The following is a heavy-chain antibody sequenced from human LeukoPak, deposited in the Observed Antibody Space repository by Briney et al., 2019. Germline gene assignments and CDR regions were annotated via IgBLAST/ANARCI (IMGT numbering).Heavy chain of an antibody. J-gene: IGHJ4*02. Sequence: SVKVSCKASGGTFSSYAISWVRQAPGQGLEWKGGIIPIFGTANYAQKFQGRVTITADKSTSTAYMELSSLRSEDTAVYYCARSRSGYPDLFDYWGQGTLVTVSS. CDR1: GGTFSSYA. CDR2: IIPIFGTA. V-gene: IGHV1-69*06. D-gene: IGHD3-3*01. CDR3: ARSRSGYPDLFDY.